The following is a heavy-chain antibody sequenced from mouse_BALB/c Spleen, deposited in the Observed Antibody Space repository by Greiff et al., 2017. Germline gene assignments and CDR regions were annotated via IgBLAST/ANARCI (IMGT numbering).Heavy chain of an antibody. CDR3: ARRLGRSYYAMDY. J-gene: IGHJ4*01. CDR1: GFTFSSFG. CDR2: ISSGSSTI. D-gene: IGHD4-1*01. V-gene: IGHV5-17*02. Sequence: EVKLMESGGGLVQPGGSRKLSCAASGFTFSSFGMHWVRQAPEKGLEWVAYISSGSSTIYYADTVKGRFTISRDNPKNTLFLQMTSLRSEDTAMYYCARRLGRSYYAMDYWGQGTSVTVSS.